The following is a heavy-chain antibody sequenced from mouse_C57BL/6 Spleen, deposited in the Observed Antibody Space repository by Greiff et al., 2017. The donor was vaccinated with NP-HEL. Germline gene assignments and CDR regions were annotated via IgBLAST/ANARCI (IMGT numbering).Heavy chain of an antibody. J-gene: IGHJ2*01. CDR3: ARTTSLLRYGDFDY. Sequence: DVHLVESGGDLVQPGGSLKLSCAASGFTFSSYGMSWVRQTPDKRLEWVANISSGGSYTYYPDSVKGRFTISRDNDKSTLYLQMSSLKSEDTALYDCARTTSLLRYGDFDYWGQGTTLTVSS. V-gene: IGHV5-6*01. CDR2: ISSGGSYT. CDR1: GFTFSSYG. D-gene: IGHD1-1*01.